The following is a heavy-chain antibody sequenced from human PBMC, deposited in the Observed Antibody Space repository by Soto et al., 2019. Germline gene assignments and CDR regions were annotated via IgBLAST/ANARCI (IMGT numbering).Heavy chain of an antibody. D-gene: IGHD2-15*01. CDR3: ARWQDCSGGSCGSGASGMDV. CDR2: IYPGGSET. CDR1: GYSLTNSFSSYW. V-gene: IGHV5-51*01. Sequence: GESLKISCQGSGYSLTNSFSSYWIGWARQTPGKGLEWMGIIYPGGSETQYSPSFQGHVAISADKSINTAYLQWSSLKASDTAMYYCARWQDCSGGSCGSGASGMDVWGQGTTVTVSS. J-gene: IGHJ6*02.